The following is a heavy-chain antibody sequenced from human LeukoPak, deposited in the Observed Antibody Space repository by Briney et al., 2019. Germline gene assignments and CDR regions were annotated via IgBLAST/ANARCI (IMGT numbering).Heavy chain of an antibody. J-gene: IGHJ4*02. V-gene: IGHV4-34*01. CDR2: INHSGST. CDR1: GGSFSGYY. CDR3: ARHDILTGYYSY. Sequence: SETLSLTCAVYGGSFSGYYWSWIRQPPGKGLEWIGEINHSGSTNYNPSLKSQVTISVDTSKNQFSLKLSSVTAADTAVYYCARHDILTGYYSYWGQGTLVTVSS. D-gene: IGHD3-9*01.